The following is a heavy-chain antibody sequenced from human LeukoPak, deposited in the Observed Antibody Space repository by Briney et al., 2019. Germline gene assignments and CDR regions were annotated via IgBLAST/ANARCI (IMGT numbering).Heavy chain of an antibody. CDR1: GYTLTELS. Sequence: ASVKVSCKVSGYTLTELSMHWVRQAPGKGLEWMGGFDPEDGETIYAQKFQGRVTMTEDTSTDTAYMELSSLRSEDTAVYYCATWGYDFWSGYYRSGGYYFDYWGQGTLVTVSS. CDR3: ATWGYDFWSGYYRSGGYYFDY. J-gene: IGHJ4*02. CDR2: FDPEDGET. D-gene: IGHD3-3*01. V-gene: IGHV1-24*01.